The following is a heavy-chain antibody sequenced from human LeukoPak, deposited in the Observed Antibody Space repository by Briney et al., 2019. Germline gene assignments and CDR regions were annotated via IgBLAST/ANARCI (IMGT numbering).Heavy chain of an antibody. CDR3: ANCPDPFDY. CDR2: ISGSGGST. CDR1: GFTVSSNY. Sequence: GGSLRLSCAASGFTVSSNYMSWVRQAPGKGLEWVSAISGSGGSTYYADSVKGRFTISRDNSKNTLYLQMNSLRAEDTAVYYCANCPDPFDYWGQGTLVTVSS. J-gene: IGHJ4*02. V-gene: IGHV3-23*01.